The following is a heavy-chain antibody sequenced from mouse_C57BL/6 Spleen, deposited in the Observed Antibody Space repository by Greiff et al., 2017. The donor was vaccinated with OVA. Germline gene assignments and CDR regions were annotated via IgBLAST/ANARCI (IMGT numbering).Heavy chain of an antibody. Sequence: QVQLKESGPGLVAPSQSLSITCTVSGFSFTSYGVHWVRQPPGKGLEWLVVIWSDGSTTYNSALKSRLSISKDNSKSQVFLKMNSLQTDDTAMYYCARHEDQRGDWDAWFAYWGQGTLVTVS. D-gene: IGHD4-1*01. CDR2: IWSDGST. J-gene: IGHJ3*01. V-gene: IGHV2-6-1*01. CDR3: ARHEDQRGDWDAWFAY. CDR1: GFSFTSYG.